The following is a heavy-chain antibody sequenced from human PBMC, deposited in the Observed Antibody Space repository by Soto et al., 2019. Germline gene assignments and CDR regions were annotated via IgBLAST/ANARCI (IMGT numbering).Heavy chain of an antibody. J-gene: IGHJ5*02. CDR2: IYYSGST. D-gene: IGHD1-20*01. V-gene: IGHV4-59*01. CDR3: ARGLYNWNSRWFDP. Sequence: LSLTCTVSGGSISSYYWSWIRQPPGKGLEWIGYIYYSGSTNYNPSLKSRVTISVDTSKNQFSLKLSSVTAADTAVYYCARGLYNWNSRWFDPWGQGTLVTVSS. CDR1: GGSISSYY.